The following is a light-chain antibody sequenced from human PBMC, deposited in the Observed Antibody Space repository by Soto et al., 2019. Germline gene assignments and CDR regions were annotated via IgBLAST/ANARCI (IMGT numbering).Light chain of an antibody. CDR3: QVWDATAQPYM. CDR2: DDS. V-gene: IGLV3-21*02. J-gene: IGLJ3*02. Sequence: SYELTQPPSVSVAPGQTARITCGGNNIGSKSVHWYQQKPGQAPVLVVYDDSDRPSGIPERISGSKSGNTATLTISRVEAGDEADFYCQVWDATAQPYMFGGGTKLTVL. CDR1: NIGSKS.